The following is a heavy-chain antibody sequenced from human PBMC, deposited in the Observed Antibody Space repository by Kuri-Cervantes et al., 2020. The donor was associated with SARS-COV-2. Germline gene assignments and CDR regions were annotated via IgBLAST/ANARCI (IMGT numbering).Heavy chain of an antibody. D-gene: IGHD2-2*01. V-gene: IGHV1-24*01. CDR3: ARVPYQALWLYYYYGMDV. J-gene: IGHJ6*02. Sequence: ASVKVSCKVPGYTLTELSMHWVRQAPGEGLEWMGGFDPEDGETIYAQKFQGRVTMTEDTSTDTAYMELSSLRSEDTAVYYCARVPYQALWLYYYYGMDVWGQGTTVTVSS. CDR2: FDPEDGET. CDR1: GYTLTELS.